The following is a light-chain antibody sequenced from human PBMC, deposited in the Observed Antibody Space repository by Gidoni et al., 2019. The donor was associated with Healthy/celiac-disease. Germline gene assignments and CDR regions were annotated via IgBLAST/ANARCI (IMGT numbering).Light chain of an antibody. V-gene: IGLV3-10*01. CDR1: ALPKKY. J-gene: IGLJ1*01. Sequence: SYELPQPPSVSVSPGQTARITCAGDALPKKYAYWYQQKSGQAPLLVIYEDSKRPSGIPERFSGSSSGTMATLTISGAQVEDEADYYCYSTDSSGNHRGVFGTGTKVTVL. CDR2: EDS. CDR3: YSTDSSGNHRGV.